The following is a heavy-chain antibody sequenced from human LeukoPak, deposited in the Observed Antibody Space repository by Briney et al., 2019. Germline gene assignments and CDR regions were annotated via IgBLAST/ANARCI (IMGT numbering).Heavy chain of an antibody. Sequence: PGRSLRLSCAASGFTFSSYGMHWVRQAPGKGLEWVAVIWYDGSNKYYADSVKGRFTISRENAKNSLYLQMNSLRAEDTAVYYCARGGYSSSWYVYSYWGQGTLVTVSS. J-gene: IGHJ4*02. CDR3: ARGGYSSSWYVYSY. D-gene: IGHD6-13*01. V-gene: IGHV3-33*01. CDR1: GFTFSSYG. CDR2: IWYDGSNK.